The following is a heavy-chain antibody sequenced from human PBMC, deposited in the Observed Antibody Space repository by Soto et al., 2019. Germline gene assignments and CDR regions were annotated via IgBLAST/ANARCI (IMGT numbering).Heavy chain of an antibody. CDR2: ISYDGSNK. J-gene: IGHJ4*02. V-gene: IGHV3-30*18. CDR3: ANAAQTSGCPDY. Sequence: QVQLVESGGGVVQPGRSLRLSCAASGFTFSSYGMHWVRQAPGKGLEWVAVISYDGSNKYYADSVKGRFTISRDNSKNTLYLQMNSLRAEDTAVYYCANAAQTSGCPDYWGQGTLVTVSS. CDR1: GFTFSSYG.